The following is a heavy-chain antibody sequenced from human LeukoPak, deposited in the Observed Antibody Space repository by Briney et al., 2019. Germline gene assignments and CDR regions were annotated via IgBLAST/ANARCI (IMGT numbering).Heavy chain of an antibody. CDR2: INHSGST. CDR3: ARVRYIVVVPAAIRGPPDY. V-gene: IGHV4-34*01. D-gene: IGHD2-2*02. Sequence: SETLSLTCAVYGGSFSGYYWSWIRPPPGKGLEWIGEINHSGSTNYNPSLKSRVTISVDTSKNQFSLKLSSVTAADTAVYYCARVRYIVVVPAAIRGPPDYWGQGTLVTVSS. CDR1: GGSFSGYY. J-gene: IGHJ4*02.